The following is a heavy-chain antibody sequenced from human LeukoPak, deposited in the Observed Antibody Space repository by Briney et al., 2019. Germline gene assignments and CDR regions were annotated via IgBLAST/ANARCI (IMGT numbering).Heavy chain of an antibody. CDR3: ARDYRGSSGWFPDYYMDV. D-gene: IGHD6-19*01. CDR1: GGSINNYY. Sequence: SETLSLTCTVSGGSINNYYWSWIRQPPGKGLEWIGYITYSGSTNYNPSLKSRVTISVDTSKNHFSLKLSSVTAADTAVYYCARDYRGSSGWFPDYYMDVWGKGTTVTVSS. J-gene: IGHJ6*03. CDR2: ITYSGST. V-gene: IGHV4-59*12.